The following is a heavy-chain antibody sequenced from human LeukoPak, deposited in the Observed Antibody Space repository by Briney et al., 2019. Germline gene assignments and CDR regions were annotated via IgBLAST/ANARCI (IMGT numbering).Heavy chain of an antibody. D-gene: IGHD2-15*01. V-gene: IGHV4-59*01. CDR3: ARGLRRVGVDY. J-gene: IGHJ4*02. CDR1: GGSISSYY. Sequence: SETLSLTCTVSGGSISSYYWSWIRQPSGKGLEWIGYIYYSGSTNYNPSLKSRVTISVDTSKNQFSLKLSSVTAADTAVYYCARGLRRVGVDYWGQGTLVTVSS. CDR2: IYYSGST.